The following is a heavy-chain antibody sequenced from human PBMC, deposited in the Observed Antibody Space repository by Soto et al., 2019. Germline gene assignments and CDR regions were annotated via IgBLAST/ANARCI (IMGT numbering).Heavy chain of an antibody. D-gene: IGHD6-13*01. Sequence: ASVKVSCKASGYTFTSHDINWVRQATGQGLEWMGWMNPNSGNTSYAQKFQGRVTMSRNTSISTAYMELSSLRSEDTAVYYCARGHAEAAGFDYWGQGTMVTVSS. CDR1: GYTFTSHD. CDR3: ARGHAEAAGFDY. CDR2: MNPNSGNT. V-gene: IGHV1-8*01. J-gene: IGHJ4*02.